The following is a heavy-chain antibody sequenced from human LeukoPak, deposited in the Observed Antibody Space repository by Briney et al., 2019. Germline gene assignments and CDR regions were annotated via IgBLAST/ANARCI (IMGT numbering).Heavy chain of an antibody. CDR2: INPKNGGT. J-gene: IGHJ4*02. CDR3: ARDQGYCSSTSCYGEDY. Sequence: ASVKVSCKASGYSFTDYYIHWVRQAPGQGLEWMGWINPKNGGTNFAQKFQGRVTMTRDTSISTIYMELSRLRSDDTAVYYCARDQGYCSSTSCYGEDYWGQGTLVTVSS. V-gene: IGHV1-2*02. CDR1: GYSFTDYY. D-gene: IGHD2-2*01.